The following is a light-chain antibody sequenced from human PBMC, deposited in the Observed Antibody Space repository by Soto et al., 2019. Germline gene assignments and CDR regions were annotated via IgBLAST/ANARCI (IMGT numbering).Light chain of an antibody. V-gene: IGLV2-8*01. CDR1: CSDVGGYNY. Sequence: QSVLTLTPSTSGSPGQSVTISCTGTCSDVGGYNYVSWYQQHPGKAPKLMIYEVTKRPSGVPDRFSGSKSGDTASLTVSGLQAEDEADYYCSSYAGSNNFVFGTGTKVTVL. CDR3: SSYAGSNNFV. J-gene: IGLJ1*01. CDR2: EVT.